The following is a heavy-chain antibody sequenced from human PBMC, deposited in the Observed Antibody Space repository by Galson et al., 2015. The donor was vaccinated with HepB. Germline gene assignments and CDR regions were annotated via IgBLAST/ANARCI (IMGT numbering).Heavy chain of an antibody. CDR3: ARYSSTWGLGD. Sequence: SETLSLTCAVYGGSFSGYSWSWIRQSPGKGLELIGEINHSGSTNYNPSLKSRLTISVDTSKNQFSLNLSSMTAADTAVYYCARYSSTWGLGDWGKGTLVTVSS. CDR2: INHSGST. J-gene: IGHJ4*02. D-gene: IGHD6-13*01. CDR1: GGSFSGYS. V-gene: IGHV4-34*01.